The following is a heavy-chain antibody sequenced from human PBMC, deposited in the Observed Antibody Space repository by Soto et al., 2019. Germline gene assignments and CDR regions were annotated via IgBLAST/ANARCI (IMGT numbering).Heavy chain of an antibody. V-gene: IGHV3-33*01. J-gene: IGHJ6*02. D-gene: IGHD2-15*01. CDR2: IWYDGSNK. CDR3: ARDPRVYCSGGSCYYYGMDV. Sequence: GGSLRLSCAASGFTFSSYGMHWVRQAPGKGLEWVAVIWYDGSNKYYADSVKGRFTISRDNSKNTLYLQMNSLRAEDTAVYYCARDPRVYCSGGSCYYYGMDVWGQGTTVTVSS. CDR1: GFTFSSYG.